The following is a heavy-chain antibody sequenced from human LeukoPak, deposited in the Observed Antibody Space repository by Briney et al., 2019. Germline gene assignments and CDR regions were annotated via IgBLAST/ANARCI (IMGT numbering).Heavy chain of an antibody. V-gene: IGHV4-4*07. D-gene: IGHD3-22*01. CDR3: ARDRDYYDSSGYQP. J-gene: IGHJ5*02. CDR1: GGSISSYY. CDR2: IYATGSI. Sequence: SETLSLTCTVSGGSISSYYWSWIRQPAGKGLEWIGRIYATGSISYNPSLKSRVTISVDKSKNQFSLKLSSVTAADTAVYYCARDRDYYDSSGYQPWGQGTLVTVSS.